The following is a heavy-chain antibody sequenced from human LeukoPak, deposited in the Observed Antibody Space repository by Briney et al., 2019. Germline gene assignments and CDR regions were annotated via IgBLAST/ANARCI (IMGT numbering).Heavy chain of an antibody. Sequence: SETLSLTCTVSGGSISTFFWTWIRQSAGKGLEWIGRIYMGTTYYNPSVESRATISVDTSNNRFSLKLTSLTAADTAVYYCARGTEMASSSGYYSFDYWGRGSLVTVSS. CDR1: GGSISTFF. V-gene: IGHV4-4*07. CDR3: ARGTEMASSSGYYSFDY. CDR2: IYMGTT. J-gene: IGHJ4*02. D-gene: IGHD3-22*01.